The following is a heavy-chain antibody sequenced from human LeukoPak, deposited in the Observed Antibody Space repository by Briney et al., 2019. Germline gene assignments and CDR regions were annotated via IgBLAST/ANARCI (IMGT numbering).Heavy chain of an antibody. Sequence: NPSETLPLTCAVYGGSFSGYYWSWIRQPPGKGLEWIGEINHSGSTNYNPSLKSRVTISVDTSKNQFSLKLSSVTAADTAVYYCAREEYPYYYDSSGYTVGYWGQGTLVTVSS. D-gene: IGHD3-22*01. CDR3: AREEYPYYYDSSGYTVGY. CDR1: GGSFSGYY. V-gene: IGHV4-34*01. J-gene: IGHJ4*02. CDR2: INHSGST.